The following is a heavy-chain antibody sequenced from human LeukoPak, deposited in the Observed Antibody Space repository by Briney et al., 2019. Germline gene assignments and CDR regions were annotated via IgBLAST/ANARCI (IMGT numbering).Heavy chain of an antibody. CDR1: GGSISSSTYY. CDR2: IYYSGST. J-gene: IGHJ1*01. CDR3: ARPGAAIGKGYFQH. Sequence: PSETLSLTCTVSGGSISSSTYYWGWIRQPPGKGLEWIGSIYYSGSTYYNPSLKSRVTISVDTSKNQFSLKLSSVTAADTAVYYCARPGAAIGKGYFQHWGQGTLVTVSS. V-gene: IGHV4-39*01. D-gene: IGHD2-2*02.